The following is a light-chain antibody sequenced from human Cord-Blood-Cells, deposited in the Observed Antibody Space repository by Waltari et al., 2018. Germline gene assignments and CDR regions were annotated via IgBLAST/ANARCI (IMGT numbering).Light chain of an antibody. J-gene: IGKJ4*01. CDR1: QGISSY. Sequence: IQLTQSPSSLSASVGDRITITCRASQGISSYLAWYQQKPGKAPKLLIYAASTLQSGVPSRFSGSGSGTDFTLTISSLQPEDFATYYCQQSNSSPLTFGRGTKVEIK. CDR3: QQSNSSPLT. V-gene: IGKV1-9*01. CDR2: AAS.